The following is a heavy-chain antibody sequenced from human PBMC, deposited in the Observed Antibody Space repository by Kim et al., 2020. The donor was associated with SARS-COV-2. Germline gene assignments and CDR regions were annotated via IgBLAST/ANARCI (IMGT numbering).Heavy chain of an antibody. D-gene: IGHD2-2*01. V-gene: IGHV4-61*01. CDR3: ARGSTLGYCSSTSCMVLPPNWFDP. J-gene: IGHJ5*02. Sequence: SETLSLTCTVSGGSVSSGSYYWSWIRQPPGKGLEWIGYIYYSGSTNYNPSLKSRVTISVDTSKNQFSLKLSSVTAADTAVYYCARGSTLGYCSSTSCMVLPPNWFDPWGQGTLVTVSS. CDR2: IYYSGST. CDR1: GGSVSSGSYY.